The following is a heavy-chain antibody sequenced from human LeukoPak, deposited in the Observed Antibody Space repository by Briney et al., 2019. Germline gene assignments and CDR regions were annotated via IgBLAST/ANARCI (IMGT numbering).Heavy chain of an antibody. CDR3: ANLAASSVGDY. CDR2: ISSSSSYI. D-gene: IGHD6-6*01. J-gene: IGHJ4*02. Sequence: GGSLRLSCAASGFTFSSYSMNWVRQAPGKGLEWVSSISSSSSYIYCADSVKGRFTISRDNAKNSLYLQMNSLRAEDTAVYYCANLAASSVGDYWGQGTLVTVSS. V-gene: IGHV3-21*01. CDR1: GFTFSSYS.